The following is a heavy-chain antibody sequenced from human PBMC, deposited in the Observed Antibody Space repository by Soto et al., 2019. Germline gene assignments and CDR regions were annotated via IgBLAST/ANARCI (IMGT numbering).Heavy chain of an antibody. V-gene: IGHV4-34*01. J-gene: IGHJ6*03. Sequence: SETLSLTCAVYGGSFSGYYWSWIRQPPGKGLEWIGEINHSGSTNYNPSLKSRVTISVDTSKNQFSLKLSSVTAADTAVYYCARWAYYDFWSGYSRRKYYYYYMDVWGKGTTVTVSS. CDR1: GGSFSGYY. CDR3: ARWAYYDFWSGYSRRKYYYYYMDV. CDR2: INHSGST. D-gene: IGHD3-3*01.